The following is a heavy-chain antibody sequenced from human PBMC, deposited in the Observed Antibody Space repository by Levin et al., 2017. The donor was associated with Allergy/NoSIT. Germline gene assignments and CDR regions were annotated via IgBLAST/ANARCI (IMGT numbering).Heavy chain of an antibody. CDR2: VFISGTS. Sequence: KPSETLSLTCTVSGGSLIHETWNWVRQPAGKGLEWIGRVFISGTSNYNPSLRSRVSISIDRSTNQFTLRLNSLTVADTAVYYCARGKMQGHFDYWGQGRLVTVSS. V-gene: IGHV4-4*07. CDR3: ARGKMQGHFDY. J-gene: IGHJ4*02. CDR1: GGSLIHET.